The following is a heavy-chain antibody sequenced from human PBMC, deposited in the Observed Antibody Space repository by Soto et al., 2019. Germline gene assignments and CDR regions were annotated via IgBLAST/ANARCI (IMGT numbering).Heavy chain of an antibody. D-gene: IGHD5-18*01. CDR2: ISGCGGST. J-gene: IGHJ4*02. CDR3: AKDKAVGYSDGYPGQFFDY. V-gene: IGHV3-23*01. Sequence: EVQLLESGGGLVQPGGSLRLSCAASGFTFSSYAMSWARQAPGKWLEWGSAISGCGGSTYYADSVKGRFTISRDNSKNPLYLEMNSLRAEDTAVYYCAKDKAVGYSDGYPGQFFDYWGQGTLVTVSA. CDR1: GFTFSSYA.